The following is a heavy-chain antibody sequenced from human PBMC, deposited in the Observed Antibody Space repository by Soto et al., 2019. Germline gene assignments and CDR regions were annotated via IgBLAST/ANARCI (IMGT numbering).Heavy chain of an antibody. J-gene: IGHJ2*01. CDR2: IYYSGSI. CDR3: ARFDWYFDL. Sequence: QVQLQESGPGLVKPSETLSLTCTVSGGSISSYYWSWIRQPPGKGLEWIGYIYYSGSINYNPSLKRRVTRSVDTSKNQSSLKLCSVTAADTAVYYCARFDWYFDLWGRGTLVTVSS. CDR1: GGSISSYY. V-gene: IGHV4-59*08.